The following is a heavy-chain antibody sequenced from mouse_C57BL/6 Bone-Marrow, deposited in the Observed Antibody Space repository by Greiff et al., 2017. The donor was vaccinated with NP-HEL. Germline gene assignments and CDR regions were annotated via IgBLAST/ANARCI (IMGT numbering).Heavy chain of an antibody. CDR1: GYTFTSYW. J-gene: IGHJ2*01. V-gene: IGHV1-55*01. Sequence: QVQLQQSGAELVKPGASVKMSCKASGYTFTSYWITWVKQRPGQGLEWIGDIYPGSGSTNYNEKFKSKATLTVDTSSGTAYMQLSSLTSEDSAVYYCARSDYGSPYFDYWGQGTTLTVSS. D-gene: IGHD1-1*01. CDR3: ARSDYGSPYFDY. CDR2: IYPGSGST.